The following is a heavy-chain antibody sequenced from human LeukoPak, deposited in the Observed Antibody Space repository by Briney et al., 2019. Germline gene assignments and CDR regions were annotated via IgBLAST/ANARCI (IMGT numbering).Heavy chain of an antibody. CDR2: INHSGST. CDR1: GGSFSGYY. J-gene: IGHJ6*02. D-gene: IGHD2-15*01. V-gene: IGHV4-34*01. Sequence: SETLSLTCAVYGGSFSGYYWSWIRQPPGKGLEWIGEINHSGSTNYNPSLKSRVTISVDTSKNQFSLKLSPVTAADTAVYYCARGNRAVVVAATYYYYYGMDVWAKGPRSPSP. CDR3: ARGNRAVVVAATYYYYYGMDV.